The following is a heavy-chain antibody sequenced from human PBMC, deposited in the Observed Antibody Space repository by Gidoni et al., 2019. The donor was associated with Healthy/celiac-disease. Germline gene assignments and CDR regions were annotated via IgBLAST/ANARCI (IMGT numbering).Heavy chain of an antibody. V-gene: IGHV3-9*01. CDR1: GFIFDDSA. D-gene: IGHD3-16*01. Sequence: EVQLVESGGGLVQPGRSLRLSCAASGFIFDDSAMHWVRQAPGKGLGWVSGISWNSGSIGYADSVKGRFTISRDNAKNSLYLQMNSLRTEDTALYYCAKDLGNGYLHYWGQGTLVTVSS. CDR3: AKDLGNGYLHY. CDR2: ISWNSGSI. J-gene: IGHJ4*02.